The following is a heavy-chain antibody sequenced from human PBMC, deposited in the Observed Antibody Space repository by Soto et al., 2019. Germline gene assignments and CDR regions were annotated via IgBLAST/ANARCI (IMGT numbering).Heavy chain of an antibody. Sequence: QVQLVESGGGVVQPGRSLTLSCAASEFTFSSYGIHWVRQAPGKGLEWVAIISYDGNNKQYADSVKGRFTISRDNSKSTVHLQMNSLRVEDTAVYYCARDTYYHDSSGYYAFDYWGQGTLVTVSS. CDR2: ISYDGNNK. D-gene: IGHD3-22*01. V-gene: IGHV3-30*03. CDR1: EFTFSSYG. CDR3: ARDTYYHDSSGYYAFDY. J-gene: IGHJ4*02.